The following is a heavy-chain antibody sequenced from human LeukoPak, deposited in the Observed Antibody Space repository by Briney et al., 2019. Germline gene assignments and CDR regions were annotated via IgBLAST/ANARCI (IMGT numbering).Heavy chain of an antibody. CDR2: ISHSGYT. CDR1: NGSFSGYY. V-gene: IGHV4-34*01. Sequence: SETLSLTCTVYNGSFSGYYWSWIRQPPGTGLEWIGEISHSGYTNLNPSLKSRLTISLDTSKNHFSLRLTSLTAADTAVYYCARHGFYGDSARRKFDPWGQGTLVTVSS. J-gene: IGHJ5*02. D-gene: IGHD4-17*01. CDR3: ARHGFYGDSARRKFDP.